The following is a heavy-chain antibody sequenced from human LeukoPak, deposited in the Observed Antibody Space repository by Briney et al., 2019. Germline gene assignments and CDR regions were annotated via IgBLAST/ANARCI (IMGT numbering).Heavy chain of an antibody. J-gene: IGHJ3*02. CDR3: AAEAAGTIAFDI. Sequence: GGSLRLSYAASGFTFSSYSMNWVRQAPGKGLEWVSSISSSSSYIYYADSVKGRFTISRDNAKNSLYLQMNSLRAEDTAVYYCAAEAAGTIAFDIWGQGTMVTVSS. CDR2: ISSSSSYI. CDR1: GFTFSSYS. D-gene: IGHD6-13*01. V-gene: IGHV3-21*01.